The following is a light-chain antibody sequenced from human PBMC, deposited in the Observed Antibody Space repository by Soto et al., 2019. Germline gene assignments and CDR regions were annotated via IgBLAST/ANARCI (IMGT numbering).Light chain of an antibody. J-gene: IGKJ1*01. Sequence: EIVMTHSPATLSVSPGEIATLSCRASQSVSSNLAWYQQKPGQAPRLLIYGASTRATGIPARFSGSGSGTEFTLTISSLQPDDFATYYCQHYNSYSEAFGQGTKVDIK. CDR3: QHYNSYSEA. CDR2: GAS. CDR1: QSVSSN. V-gene: IGKV3-15*01.